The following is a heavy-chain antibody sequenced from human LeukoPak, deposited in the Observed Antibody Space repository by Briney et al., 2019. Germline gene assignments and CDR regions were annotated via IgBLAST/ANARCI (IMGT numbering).Heavy chain of an antibody. CDR3: ARCQSKYFYDRGGFDI. D-gene: IGHD3-22*01. CDR2: ISDSGSA. CDR1: GGSISNYY. Sequence: PSETLSLTCTVSGGSISNYYWTWIRQPPGKGLEWIGHISDSGSANYNPSLKSRVTISGDTSKNQVSLNLGSVTAADTAVYYCARCQSKYFYDRGGFDIWGQGTMVTVSS. V-gene: IGHV4-59*01. J-gene: IGHJ3*02.